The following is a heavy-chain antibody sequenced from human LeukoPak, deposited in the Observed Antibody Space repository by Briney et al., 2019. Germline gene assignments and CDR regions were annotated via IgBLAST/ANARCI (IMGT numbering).Heavy chain of an antibody. CDR3: ARDATDDYVWGSYSRGAFDI. V-gene: IGHV3-20*04. D-gene: IGHD3-16*01. J-gene: IGHJ3*02. CDR1: GFTFSNAW. Sequence: PGGSLRLSCAASGFTFSNAWMSWVRQAPGKGLEWVSGINWNGGSTGYADSVKGRFTISRDNAKNSLYLQMNSLRAEDTALYYCARDATDDYVWGSYSRGAFDIWGQGTMVTVSS. CDR2: INWNGGST.